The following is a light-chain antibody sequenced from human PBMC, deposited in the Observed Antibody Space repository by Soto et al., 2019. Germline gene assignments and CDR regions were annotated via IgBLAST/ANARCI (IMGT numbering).Light chain of an antibody. CDR1: QSVFSS. Sequence: EIVMTQSPATLSVSPVERATLSGRASQSVFSSLAWYQQKPGQAPRLLIYGAATRATGIPARFSGSGSGTEFTLTISSLQSEDFAVYYCQQYNNWPPKITFGQGTRLEIK. V-gene: IGKV3-15*01. CDR2: GAA. CDR3: QQYNNWPPKIT. J-gene: IGKJ5*01.